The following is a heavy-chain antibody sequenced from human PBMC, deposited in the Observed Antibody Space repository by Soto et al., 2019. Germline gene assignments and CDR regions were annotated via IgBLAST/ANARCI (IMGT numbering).Heavy chain of an antibody. D-gene: IGHD3-22*01. CDR3: ARDLGTYYDSSGYHFDY. J-gene: IGHJ4*02. CDR1: GYTFTGYY. Sequence: ASVKVSCKASGYTFTGYYMHWVRQAPGQGLEWMGWVNPNSGGTNYAQKFQGRVTMTRDTSISTAYMELSRLRSDDTAVYYCARDLGTYYDSSGYHFDYWGQGTLVTVSS. CDR2: VNPNSGGT. V-gene: IGHV1-2*02.